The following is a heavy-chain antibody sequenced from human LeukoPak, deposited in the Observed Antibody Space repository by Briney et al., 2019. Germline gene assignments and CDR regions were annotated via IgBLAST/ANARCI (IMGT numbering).Heavy chain of an antibody. J-gene: IGHJ4*02. D-gene: IGHD2-2*01. CDR1: GFTFSNYA. CDR2: ISGSGGST. Sequence: QSGGSLRLSCAASGFTFSNYAMHWVRQAPGKGLEWVSAISGSGGSTYYADSVKGRFTISRDNSKNTLYLQMNSLRADDTAVYYCAKEGVYCSSTSCFYFDYWGQGTLVTVSS. CDR3: AKEGVYCSSTSCFYFDY. V-gene: IGHV3-23*01.